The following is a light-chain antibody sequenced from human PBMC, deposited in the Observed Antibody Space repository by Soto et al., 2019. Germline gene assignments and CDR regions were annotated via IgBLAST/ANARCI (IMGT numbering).Light chain of an antibody. CDR2: DVN. CDR3: SSYTSTSTLVV. Sequence: QSALTQPASVSGSPGQSITISCTGTSSDVGGYNYVSWYRQYPGQAPKLIIYDVNNRPSGVSNRFSASKSGNTASLTIHGLQAEDEADYYCSSYTSTSTLVVFGGGTKLTVL. J-gene: IGLJ2*01. CDR1: SSDVGGYNY. V-gene: IGLV2-14*01.